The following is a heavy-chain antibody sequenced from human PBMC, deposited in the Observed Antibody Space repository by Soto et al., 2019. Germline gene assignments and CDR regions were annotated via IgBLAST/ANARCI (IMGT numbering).Heavy chain of an antibody. D-gene: IGHD2-2*01. Sequence: GGSLRLSCAASGFTFSSYGMHWVRQAPGKGLEWVAVISYDGSNKYYADSVKGRFTISRDNSKNTLYLQMNSLRAEDTAVYYCAKEAYQFYFDYWGQGTLVTVSS. V-gene: IGHV3-30*18. CDR1: GFTFSSYG. CDR2: ISYDGSNK. J-gene: IGHJ4*02. CDR3: AKEAYQFYFDY.